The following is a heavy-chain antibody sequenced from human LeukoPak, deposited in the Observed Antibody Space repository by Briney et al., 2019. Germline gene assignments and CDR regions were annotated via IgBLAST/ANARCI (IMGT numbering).Heavy chain of an antibody. J-gene: IGHJ3*02. CDR1: GGSISSGSYY. CDR2: IYTSGST. Sequence: PSGTLSLTCAVSGGSISSGSYYWSWIRQPAGKGLEWIGRIYTSGSTNYNPSLKSRVTISVDTSKNQFSLKLSSVTAADTAVYYCARDRDNMVRGDGFDIWGQGTMVAVSS. V-gene: IGHV4-61*02. D-gene: IGHD3-10*01. CDR3: ARDRDNMVRGDGFDI.